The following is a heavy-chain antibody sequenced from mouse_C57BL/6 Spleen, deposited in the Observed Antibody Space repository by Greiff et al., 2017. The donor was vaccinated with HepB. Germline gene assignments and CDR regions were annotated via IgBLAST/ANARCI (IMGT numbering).Heavy chain of an antibody. J-gene: IGHJ1*03. CDR1: GFNIKDYY. CDR2: IGPEDGET. Sequence: EVKLMESGAELVKPGASVKLSCTASGFNIKDYYMHWVKQRTEQGLEWIGRIGPEDGETKYAPKFQGKATITADPSSNTAYLQLSILTSEHTAVYYCARWRSYYSNYWHFDVWGTGTTVTVAS. D-gene: IGHD2-5*01. V-gene: IGHV14-2*01. CDR3: ARWRSYYSNYWHFDV.